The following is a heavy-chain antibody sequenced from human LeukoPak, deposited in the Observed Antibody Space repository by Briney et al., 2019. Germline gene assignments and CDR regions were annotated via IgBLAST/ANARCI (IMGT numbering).Heavy chain of an antibody. D-gene: IGHD2-21*01. CDR2: SYSGGSS. J-gene: IGHJ4*02. CDR3: AKAPVTTCRGAYCYPFDY. V-gene: IGHV3-53*01. Sequence: GGSLRLSCAASGFTVSSNYMSWVRQAPGKGLEWVSVSYSGGSSYYADSVKGRFTISRDNSKNTLYLQMNSLRAEDTAVYYCAKAPVTTCRGAYCYPFDYWGQGTLVTVSS. CDR1: GFTVSSNY.